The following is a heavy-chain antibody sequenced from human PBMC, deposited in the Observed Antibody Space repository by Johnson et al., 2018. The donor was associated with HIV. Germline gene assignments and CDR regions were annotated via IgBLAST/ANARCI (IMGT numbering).Heavy chain of an antibody. Sequence: VQLVESGGGLAQPGGSLRLSCAASGFTVSSNEMSWVRQAPGKGLEWVSSISGGSTYYADSRKGRFTISRDNAKNSLYLQMNSLRAEDTALYYCARSRGYSGWVGAFDIWGQGTMVTVSS. CDR3: ARSRGYSGWVGAFDI. J-gene: IGHJ3*02. CDR2: ISGGST. D-gene: IGHD5-12*01. CDR1: GFTVSSNE. V-gene: IGHV3-38*03.